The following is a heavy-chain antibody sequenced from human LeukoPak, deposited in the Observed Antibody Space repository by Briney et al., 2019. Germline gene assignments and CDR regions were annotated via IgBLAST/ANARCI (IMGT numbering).Heavy chain of an antibody. CDR1: GGSISSGSYY. Sequence: SETLSLTCTVSGGSISSGSYYWSWIRQPAGKGLEWIGRIYTSGSTNYNPSLKSRVTISVDTSKNQFSLKLSSVTAADTAVYYCARHLEVPAAMDYWGQGTLVTVSS. CDR2: IYTSGST. CDR3: ARHLEVPAAMDY. J-gene: IGHJ4*02. V-gene: IGHV4-61*02. D-gene: IGHD2-2*01.